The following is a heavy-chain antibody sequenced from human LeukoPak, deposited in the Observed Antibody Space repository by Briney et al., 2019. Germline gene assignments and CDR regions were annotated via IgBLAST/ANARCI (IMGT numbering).Heavy chain of an antibody. Sequence: SETLSLTCTVSGGSISSYYWSWIRQPPGKGLEWIGSIYYSGGTYYNPSLKSRVTISVDTSKNQFSLKLSSVTAADTAVYYCARGGTTFDYWGQGTLVTVSS. CDR1: GGSISSYY. D-gene: IGHD4-17*01. CDR2: IYYSGGT. CDR3: ARGGTTFDY. J-gene: IGHJ4*02. V-gene: IGHV4-59*01.